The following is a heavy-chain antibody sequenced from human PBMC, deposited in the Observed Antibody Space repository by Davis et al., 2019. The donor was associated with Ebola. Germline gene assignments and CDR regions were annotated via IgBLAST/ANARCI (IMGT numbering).Heavy chain of an antibody. J-gene: IGHJ6*02. D-gene: IGHD4-17*01. CDR2: IYYSGST. Sequence: MPSETLSLTCTVSGGSISSGGYYWSWIRQHPGKGLEWIGYIYYSGSTNYNPSLKSRVTISVDTSKNQFSLKLSSVTAADTAVYYCATASRRNYGAQYYYYGMDVWGQGTTVTVSS. CDR3: ATASRRNYGAQYYYYGMDV. V-gene: IGHV4-61*08. CDR1: GGSISSGGYY.